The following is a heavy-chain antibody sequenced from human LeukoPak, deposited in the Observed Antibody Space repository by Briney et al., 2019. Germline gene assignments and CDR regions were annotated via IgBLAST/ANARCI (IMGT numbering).Heavy chain of an antibody. J-gene: IGHJ4*02. CDR2: TYYRSKWYN. CDR3: ARDFHYYDSSGYYSGLFDY. Sequence: SQTLSLTCAISGDSFSSNSAAWDWLRQSPSRGLEWLGRTYYRSKWYNDYAVSVKSRITFNPDTSKNQFSLQLNAVTPEDTAVYYCARDFHYYDSSGYYSGLFDYWGQGTLGTVSA. V-gene: IGHV6-1*01. CDR1: GDSFSSNSAA. D-gene: IGHD3-22*01.